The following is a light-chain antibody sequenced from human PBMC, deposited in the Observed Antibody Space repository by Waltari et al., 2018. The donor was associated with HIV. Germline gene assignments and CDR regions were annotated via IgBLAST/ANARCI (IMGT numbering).Light chain of an antibody. J-gene: IGLJ2*01. CDR1: SSDVGGYNY. CDR3: SSYAAATISRV. V-gene: IGLV2-8*01. CDR2: EVS. Sequence: QSALTQPPSASGSPGQSVTISCTGTSSDVGGYNYVSWYQQHPGKAPKLMIYEVSKRPSGVPDRFSGSKSGNTASLTVSGLQAEDEADYYCSSYAAATISRVFGGGTKLTVL.